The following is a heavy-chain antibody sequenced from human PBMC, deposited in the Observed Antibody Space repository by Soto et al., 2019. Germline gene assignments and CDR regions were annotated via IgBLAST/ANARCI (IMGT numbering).Heavy chain of an antibody. CDR2: ISYDGSNK. CDR1: GFTFSSYG. V-gene: IGHV3-30*18. Sequence: GGSLRLSCAASGFTFSSYGMHWVRQAPGKGLEWVAVISYDGSNKYYADSVKGRFTISRDNSKNTLYLQMNSLRAEDTAVYYCAKDRRKYSYGYLPEYWGQGTLVTVSS. CDR3: AKDRRKYSYGYLPEY. D-gene: IGHD5-18*01. J-gene: IGHJ4*02.